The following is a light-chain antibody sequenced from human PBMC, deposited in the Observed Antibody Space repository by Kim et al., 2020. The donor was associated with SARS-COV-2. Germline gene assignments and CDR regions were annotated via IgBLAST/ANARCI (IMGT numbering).Light chain of an antibody. J-gene: IGKJ1*01. Sequence: LSPGDGATLPCRASQSVSSDLAWYQQKPGQAPRLLISDASNRATGIPARCSGSGSGTDFTLTISSLEPEDFAVYYCQQRSNWPPTFGQGTKVDIK. V-gene: IGKV3-11*01. CDR1: QSVSSD. CDR3: QQRSNWPPT. CDR2: DAS.